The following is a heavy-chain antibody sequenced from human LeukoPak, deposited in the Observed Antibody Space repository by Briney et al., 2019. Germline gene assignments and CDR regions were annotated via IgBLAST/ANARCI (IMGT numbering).Heavy chain of an antibody. V-gene: IGHV1-8*01. J-gene: IGHJ4*02. CDR3: ARGLTIDY. Sequence: ASVKLSCKASGYTFTSYGVNWVRQAPGQGLEWMGWVNPNSGNTGYARRFQGRVTMTTKTSISTAYMELSSLTSEDTADYYCARGLTIDYWGQGALVTVSS. D-gene: IGHD4-11*01. CDR2: VNPNSGNT. CDR1: GYTFTSYG.